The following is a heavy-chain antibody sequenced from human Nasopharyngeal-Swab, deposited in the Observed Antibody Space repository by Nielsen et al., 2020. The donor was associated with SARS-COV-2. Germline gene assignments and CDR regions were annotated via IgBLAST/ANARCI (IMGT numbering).Heavy chain of an antibody. V-gene: IGHV1-18*01. J-gene: IGHJ4*02. Sequence: WVRQAPGQGLEWMGWISAYNGNTNYAQKLQGRVTMTTDTSTSTAYMELRSLRSDDTAVYYCARDSWDNTAMAKYYFDYWGQGTLVTVSS. D-gene: IGHD5-18*01. CDR3: ARDSWDNTAMAKYYFDY. CDR2: ISAYNGNT.